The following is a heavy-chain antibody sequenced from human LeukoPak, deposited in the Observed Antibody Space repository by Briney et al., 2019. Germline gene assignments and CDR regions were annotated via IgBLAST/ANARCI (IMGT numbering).Heavy chain of an antibody. CDR2: IRSKAYGLTT. V-gene: IGHV3-49*04. J-gene: IGHJ4*02. D-gene: IGHD6-19*01. CDR3: TRDLGIVVAAH. CDR1: GFTFSDYA. Sequence: PGGSLRLSCTASGFTFSDYAMSWVRQAPGKGLEWVGFIRSKAYGLTTEYAASVKGRFTISRDDSKTIAYLQMNSLKTEDTAVYYCTRDLGIVVAAHWGQGTLVIVSS.